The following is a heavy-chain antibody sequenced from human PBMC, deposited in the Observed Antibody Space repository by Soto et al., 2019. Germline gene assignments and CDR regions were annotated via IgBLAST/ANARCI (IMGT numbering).Heavy chain of an antibody. CDR2: ISWQSGSI. CDR1: GFIFDDYA. CDR3: ATDMFSSSSAATYDY. Sequence: EVQLVESGGGLAQPGRSLRLSCAASGFIFDDYAMHWVRQAPGKGLEWVSGISWQSGSIRYADSVKGRFTISRDNAKNSLYLQMNSLRVEDTAFYYCATDMFSSSSAATYDYWGQGILVTVSS. D-gene: IGHD6-6*01. J-gene: IGHJ4*02. V-gene: IGHV3-9*01.